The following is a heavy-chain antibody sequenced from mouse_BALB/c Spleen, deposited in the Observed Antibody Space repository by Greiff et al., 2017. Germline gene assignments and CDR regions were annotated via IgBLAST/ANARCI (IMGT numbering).Heavy chain of an antibody. CDR2: INSNGGST. CDR3: ARHGGDNFYYFDY. CDR1: GFTFSSYY. Sequence: EVLLVESGGGLVKLGGSLKLSCAASGFTFSSYYMSWVRQTPEKRLELVAAINSNGGSTYYPDTVKGRFTISRDNAKNTLYLQMSSLKSEDTALYYCARHGGDNFYYFDYWGQGTTLTVSS. D-gene: IGHD1-1*02. J-gene: IGHJ2*01. V-gene: IGHV5-6-2*01.